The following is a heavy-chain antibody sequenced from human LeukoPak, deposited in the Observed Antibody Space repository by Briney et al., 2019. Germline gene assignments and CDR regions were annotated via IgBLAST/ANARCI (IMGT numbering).Heavy chain of an antibody. V-gene: IGHV4-59*01. CDR1: GGSIRNYF. J-gene: IGHJ4*02. D-gene: IGHD5-18*01. CDR3: ARVKIPVGYSYGSFDY. CDR2: IYYSGST. Sequence: SETLSLTCTVTGGSIRNYFGSWFRQPPGKGLEWIGYIYYSGSTNYNPSLNSRVTISVDTSKNQFSLKLNSMTAADTAMYYCARVKIPVGYSYGSFDYWGQGILVTVSS.